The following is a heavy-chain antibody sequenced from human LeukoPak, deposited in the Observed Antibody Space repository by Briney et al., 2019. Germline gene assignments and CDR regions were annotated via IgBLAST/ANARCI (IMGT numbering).Heavy chain of an antibody. Sequence: GGSLRLSCAASGFTFSSYGMHWVRQAPGKGLEWVAVIWYDGSNKYYADSVKGRFTISRDNSKNTLYLQMNSLRAEDTAVYYCARDRKGSSWYLVYVTPALGYYYYGMDVWGQGTTVTISS. CDR1: GFTFSSYG. D-gene: IGHD6-13*01. CDR2: IWYDGSNK. J-gene: IGHJ6*02. CDR3: ARDRKGSSWYLVYVTPALGYYYYGMDV. V-gene: IGHV3-33*01.